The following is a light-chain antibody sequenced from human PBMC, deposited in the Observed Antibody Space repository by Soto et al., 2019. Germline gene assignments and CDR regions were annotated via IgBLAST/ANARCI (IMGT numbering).Light chain of an antibody. Sequence: EIVLTQSPATLSLSPGERATLSCRASQSVSSYLAWYQQKPGQAPRLLIYDASNRATGIPARFSGSGPGTDFTLTISSLEPEDFAVYYCQQHSNWPITFGQGTRLEIK. J-gene: IGKJ5*01. CDR2: DAS. V-gene: IGKV3D-11*02. CDR3: QQHSNWPIT. CDR1: QSVSSY.